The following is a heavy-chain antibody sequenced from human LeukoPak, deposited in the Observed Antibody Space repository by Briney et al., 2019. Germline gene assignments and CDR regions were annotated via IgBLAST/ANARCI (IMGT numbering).Heavy chain of an antibody. V-gene: IGHV3-23*01. D-gene: IGHD1-20*01. CDR2: ITSSGDNI. CDR3: ARDKLTGLFDY. Sequence: GGSLRLSCTASGFPFSHHAMSWVRQAPGKGLEWVSAITSSGDNIYSADSVKGRLTISRDNSKNTLYLQMNSLRAEDTAVYYCARDKLTGLFDYWGQGTLVTVSS. CDR1: GFPFSHHA. J-gene: IGHJ4*02.